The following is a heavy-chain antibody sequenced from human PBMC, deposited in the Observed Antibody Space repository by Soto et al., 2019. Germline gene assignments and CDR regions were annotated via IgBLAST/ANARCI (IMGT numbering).Heavy chain of an antibody. J-gene: IGHJ4*02. D-gene: IGHD3-3*01. CDR3: ATLLSGVVPTALDY. CDR1: GGTFSSYA. V-gene: IGHV1-69*13. Sequence: ASVKVSCKASGGTFSSYAISWLRQAPGQGLEWMGGIIPIFGTANYAQKFQGRVTITADESTSTAYMELSSLRSEDTAVYYCATLLSGVVPTALDYWGQGTLVTVSS. CDR2: IIPIFGTA.